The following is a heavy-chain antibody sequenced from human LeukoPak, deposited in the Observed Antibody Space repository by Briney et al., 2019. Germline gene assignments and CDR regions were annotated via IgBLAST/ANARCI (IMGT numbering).Heavy chain of an antibody. D-gene: IGHD1-26*01. CDR1: GCSFTSYW. CDR2: IYPGDSGP. Sequence: GESLKISCKVSGCSFTSYWIGWVRQMPGKGLEWMGIIYPGDSGPTYSPSFQGQVTISVDKSINTAYLQWSSLQASDTAMYYCGMSGDRVPLQDDVFDVWGQGTMVTVST. V-gene: IGHV5-51*01. J-gene: IGHJ3*01. CDR3: GMSGDRVPLQDDVFDV.